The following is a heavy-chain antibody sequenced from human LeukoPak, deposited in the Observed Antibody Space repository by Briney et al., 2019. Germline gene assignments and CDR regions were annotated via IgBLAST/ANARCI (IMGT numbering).Heavy chain of an antibody. CDR1: GFTFSTYG. V-gene: IGHV3-30*02. J-gene: IGHJ4*02. D-gene: IGHD3-22*01. CDR3: AKISGYYPFDY. CDR2: IRYDGSHK. Sequence: GGSLRLPCAASGFTFSTYGMHWVRQAPGKGLEWVAFIRYDGSHKYYTDSVRGRFTISRDNSKNTLYLQMNNLRAEDTALYYCAKISGYYPFDYWGQGTLVTVSS.